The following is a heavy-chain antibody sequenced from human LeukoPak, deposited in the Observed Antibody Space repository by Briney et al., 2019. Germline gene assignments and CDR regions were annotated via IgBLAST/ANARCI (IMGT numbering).Heavy chain of an antibody. J-gene: IGHJ6*02. D-gene: IGHD3-16*01. CDR2: ISYDGSNK. V-gene: IGHV3-30*04. Sequence: PGGSLRLSCAASGFTFSSYAMHWVRQAPGKGLEWVAVISYDGSNKYYADSVKGRFTISRDNSKNTLYLQMNSLRAEDTAVYYCARDWYDYVWGRIDGMDVWGQGTTVTVSS. CDR1: GFTFSSYA. CDR3: ARDWYDYVWGRIDGMDV.